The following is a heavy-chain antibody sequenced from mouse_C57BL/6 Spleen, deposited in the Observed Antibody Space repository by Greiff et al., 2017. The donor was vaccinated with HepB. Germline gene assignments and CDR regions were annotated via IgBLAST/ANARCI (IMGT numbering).Heavy chain of an antibody. CDR1: GYTFTDYE. J-gene: IGHJ2*01. Sequence: VQLQQSGAELVRPGASVTLSCKASGYTFTDYEMHWVKQTPVHGLEWIGAIDPETGGTAYNQKFKGKAILTADKSSSTAYMELRSLTSDDSAVYYSTSQDFDYWGQGTTLTVSS. CDR2: IDPETGGT. V-gene: IGHV1-15*01. CDR3: TSQDFDY.